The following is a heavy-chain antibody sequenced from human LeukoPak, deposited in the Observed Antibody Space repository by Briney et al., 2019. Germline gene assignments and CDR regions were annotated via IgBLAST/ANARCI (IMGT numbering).Heavy chain of an antibody. CDR2: TRNKANSYTT. CDR3: ARARREYYYGSGSYSFYYYYYMDV. D-gene: IGHD3-10*01. CDR1: GFTFSDHY. J-gene: IGHJ6*03. V-gene: IGHV3-72*01. Sequence: GGSLRLSCAASGFTFSDHYMDWVRQAPGKGLGWVGRTRNKANSYTTEYAASVKGRFTISRDDSKNSLYLQMNSLKTEDTAVYYCARARREYYYGSGSYSFYYYYYMDVWGKGTTVTISS.